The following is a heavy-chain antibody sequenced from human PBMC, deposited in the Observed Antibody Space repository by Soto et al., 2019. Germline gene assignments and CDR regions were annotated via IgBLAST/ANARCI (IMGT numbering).Heavy chain of an antibody. J-gene: IGHJ5*02. V-gene: IGHV1-2*02. CDR1: GYSLSGYY. CDR3: AGGWGIAAPGPNWFDP. CDR2: INPNSGGT. Sequence: ASVKVSCKASGYSLSGYYLHWVRQAPGQGPEWMGWINPNSGGTKYVQKFQGRVTMTRDTSISTVYLELSRLRSDDPAVYYCAGGWGIAAPGPNWFDPWGQGTLVTVSS. D-gene: IGHD6-13*01.